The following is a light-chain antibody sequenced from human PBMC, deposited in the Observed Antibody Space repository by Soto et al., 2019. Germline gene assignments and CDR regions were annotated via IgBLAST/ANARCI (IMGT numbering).Light chain of an antibody. CDR2: DVS. CDR1: QDIRGA. J-gene: IGKJ5*01. Sequence: AIQVTQSPSSLSASVGDRVTITCRASQDIRGALAWYQQKPGKAPKLLIYDVSTLESGVPSRFSGSGSRTEFTLTISSLQPEDFGTYYCQQFNSYPITFGHGTRLEIK. V-gene: IGKV1-13*02. CDR3: QQFNSYPIT.